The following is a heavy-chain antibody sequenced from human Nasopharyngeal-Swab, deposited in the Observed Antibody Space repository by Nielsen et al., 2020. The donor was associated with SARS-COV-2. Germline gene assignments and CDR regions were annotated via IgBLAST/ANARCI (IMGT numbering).Heavy chain of an antibody. Sequence: SVKVSCKASGGTFSSYAISWVRQAPGQGLEWMGRIIPILGIANYAQKFQGRVTITADKSTSTAYMELSSLRSEDTAVYYCAGPRGDYGGFDYWGQGTLVTVPS. CDR2: IIPILGIA. D-gene: IGHD4-17*01. J-gene: IGHJ4*02. V-gene: IGHV1-69*04. CDR3: AGPRGDYGGFDY. CDR1: GGTFSSYA.